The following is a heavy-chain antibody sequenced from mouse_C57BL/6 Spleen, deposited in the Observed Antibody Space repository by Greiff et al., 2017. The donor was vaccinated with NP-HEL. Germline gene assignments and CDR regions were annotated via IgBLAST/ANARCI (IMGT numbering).Heavy chain of an antibody. D-gene: IGHD2-5*01. Sequence: EVQLQESGGDLVKPGGSLKLSCAASGFTFSSYGMSWVRQTPDKRLEWVATISSGGSYTYYPDSVKGRFTISRDNAKNTLYLQMSSLKSEDTAMYYCARQGYSNYFYAMDYWGQGTSVTVSS. CDR1: GFTFSSYG. CDR2: ISSGGSYT. V-gene: IGHV5-6*01. CDR3: ARQGYSNYFYAMDY. J-gene: IGHJ4*01.